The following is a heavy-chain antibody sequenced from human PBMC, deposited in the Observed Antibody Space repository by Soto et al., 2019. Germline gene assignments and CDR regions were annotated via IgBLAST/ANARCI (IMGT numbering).Heavy chain of an antibody. CDR3: ARLLLNYDFWSGLDAFDI. V-gene: IGHV4-59*01. D-gene: IGHD3-3*01. CDR2: IYCSGST. Sequence: SETLSLTCTVSGGSISSYYWSWIRQPPGKGLEWIGYIYCSGSTNYNPSLKSRVTISVDTSKNQFSLKLSSVTAADTAVYYCARLLLNYDFWSGLDAFDIWGQGTMVTVSS. J-gene: IGHJ3*02. CDR1: GGSISSYY.